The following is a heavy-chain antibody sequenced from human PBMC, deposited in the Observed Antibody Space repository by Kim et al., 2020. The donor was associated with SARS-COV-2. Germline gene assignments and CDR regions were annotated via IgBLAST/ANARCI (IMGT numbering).Heavy chain of an antibody. CDR1: GGSISSSSYY. CDR2: IYYSGST. CDR3: ATEAVAGTFYYYYYGMDV. D-gene: IGHD6-19*01. Sequence: SETLSLTCTVSGGSISSSSYYWGWIRQPPGKGLEWIGSIYYSGSTYYNPSLNSRVTISVDTSKNQFSLKLSSVTAADTAVYYCATEAVAGTFYYYYYGMDVWGQGTTVTVSS. V-gene: IGHV4-39*02. J-gene: IGHJ6*02.